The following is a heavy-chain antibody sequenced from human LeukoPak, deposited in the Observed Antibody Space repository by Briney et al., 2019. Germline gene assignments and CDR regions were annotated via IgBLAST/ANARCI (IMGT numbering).Heavy chain of an antibody. CDR3: AREYSGSYNAFDI. Sequence: PSETLSLTCTVSGGSISSYYWSWIRQPPGKGLEWIGYIYYSGSTNYNPSLKSRVTISVDTSKNQFSLKLSSVTAADTAVYYCAREYSGSYNAFDIWGQGTMVTVSS. D-gene: IGHD1-26*01. J-gene: IGHJ3*02. CDR2: IYYSGST. CDR1: GGSISSYY. V-gene: IGHV4-59*01.